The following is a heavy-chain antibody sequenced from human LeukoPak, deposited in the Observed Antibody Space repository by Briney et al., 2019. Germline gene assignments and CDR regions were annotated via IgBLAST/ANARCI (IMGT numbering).Heavy chain of an antibody. Sequence: PSETLSLTCAVYGGSFSGYYWGWIRQPPGKGLEWIGTIYDSGNTNYNPSLRSRLTISVDTSRNQFSLKLSSVTAADTAVYYCARHDCDSSRCSVNWFDPWGQGTLVTVSS. D-gene: IGHD2/OR15-2a*01. V-gene: IGHV4-34*01. CDR3: ARHDCDSSRCSVNWFDP. CDR2: IYDSGNT. J-gene: IGHJ5*02. CDR1: GGSFSGYY.